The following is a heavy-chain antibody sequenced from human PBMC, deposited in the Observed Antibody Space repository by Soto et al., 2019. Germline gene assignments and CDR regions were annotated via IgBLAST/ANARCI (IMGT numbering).Heavy chain of an antibody. V-gene: IGHV3-23*01. CDR3: AKAVHTGPDYGFXY. CDR1: GFAFSNYA. Sequence: GGSLRLSCAASGFAFSNYAMSWVRQAPGKGLEWVSAISRSGSSTYNADSVKGRFTISRDSSKNTLYLQMNSLRAEDTAVYYCAKAVHTGPDYGFXYWGQGTLVTVSS. D-gene: IGHD4-17*01. CDR2: ISRSGSST. J-gene: IGHJ4*02.